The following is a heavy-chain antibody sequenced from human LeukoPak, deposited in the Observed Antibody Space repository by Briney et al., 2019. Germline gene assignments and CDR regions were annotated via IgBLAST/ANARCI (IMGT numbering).Heavy chain of an antibody. CDR1: GFTFSSYA. J-gene: IGHJ2*01. CDR3: ARGPRRLVTWYFDL. D-gene: IGHD3-9*01. CDR2: ISYDGGNK. Sequence: GGSLRLSCAASGFTFSSYAMSWVRQAPGKGLEWVAVISYDGGNKYYADSVKGRFTISRDNSKNTLYLQMNSLSPEDTAVYYCARGPRRLVTWYFDLWGRGTLVTVSS. V-gene: IGHV3-30-3*01.